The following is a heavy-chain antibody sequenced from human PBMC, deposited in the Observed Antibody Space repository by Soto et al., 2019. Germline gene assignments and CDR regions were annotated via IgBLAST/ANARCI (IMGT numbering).Heavy chain of an antibody. J-gene: IGHJ3*02. CDR2: ISTSSSHI. CDR3: ARDLYYDTSGDAFDI. CDR1: GFTFSSFS. Sequence: GGSLRLSCAASGFTFSSFSMNWVRQAPGKGLEWVSSISTSSSHIYYTDSVKGRFTISRDNAKNSLYLQMNSLRAEDTAVYYCARDLYYDTSGDAFDIWGQGTMVTVSS. D-gene: IGHD3-22*01. V-gene: IGHV3-21*01.